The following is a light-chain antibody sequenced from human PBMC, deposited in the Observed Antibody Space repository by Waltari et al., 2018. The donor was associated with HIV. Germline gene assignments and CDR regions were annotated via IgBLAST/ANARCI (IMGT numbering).Light chain of an antibody. CDR3: NSYVGSDTWV. CDR2: EVN. CDR1: SSDARRHNF. J-gene: IGLJ3*02. Sequence: QSALTQPPSASGSPGQSVTLPCTGTSSDARRHNFVSWYQQHPGQAPKLLIFEVNKRPSGVSDRFSGSKSGNTASLTVSGLQAEDEADYYCNSYVGSDTWVFGGGTRLTVL. V-gene: IGLV2-8*01.